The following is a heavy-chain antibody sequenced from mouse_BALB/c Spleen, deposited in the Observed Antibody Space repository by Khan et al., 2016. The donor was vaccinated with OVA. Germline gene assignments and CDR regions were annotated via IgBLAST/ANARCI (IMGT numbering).Heavy chain of an antibody. CDR1: GYNFKNYG. CDR3: ARMKPYWYCDD. V-gene: IGHV9-3-1*01. CDR2: INTSTGEP. Sequence: QIQLVQSGPELKKPGATVKISCKASGYNFKNYGMNWVRQAPGQGLKWMGWINTSTGEPTYAADFKGRFAIPLETSATTAYLQINNLTNEDTATYFSARMKPYWYCDDWGAGTTVTVSS. J-gene: IGHJ1*01.